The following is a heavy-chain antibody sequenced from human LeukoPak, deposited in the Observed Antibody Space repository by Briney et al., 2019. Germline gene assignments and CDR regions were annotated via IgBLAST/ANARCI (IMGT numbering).Heavy chain of an antibody. D-gene: IGHD1-26*01. Sequence: ASVKISCKASGYVFSSFGVCWVRQAPGQGLEWMGWSGAYIGNTNYAQKFQGRLTMTTDASMSIAYMELRSLRSDDTAVYYWARGVRGSQKLDYWGQGTLVTVSS. J-gene: IGHJ4*02. CDR3: ARGVRGSQKLDY. CDR1: GYVFSSFG. CDR2: SGAYIGNT. V-gene: IGHV1-18*01.